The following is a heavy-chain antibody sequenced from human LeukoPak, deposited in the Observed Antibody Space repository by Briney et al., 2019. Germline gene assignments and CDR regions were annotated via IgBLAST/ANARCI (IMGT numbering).Heavy chain of an antibody. J-gene: IGHJ6*04. CDR1: GYSLSSGYY. D-gene: IGHD4-17*01. CDR3: ARDYGDYGGWYYYYGMDV. V-gene: IGHV4-38-2*01. Sequence: SETLSLTCAVSGYSLSSGYYWGWIRQPPGKGLEWIGSIYHSGSTYYNPSLKSRVTISVDTSKNQFSLKLSSVTAADTAVYYCARDYGDYGGWYYYYGMDVWGKRTTVTVSS. CDR2: IYHSGST.